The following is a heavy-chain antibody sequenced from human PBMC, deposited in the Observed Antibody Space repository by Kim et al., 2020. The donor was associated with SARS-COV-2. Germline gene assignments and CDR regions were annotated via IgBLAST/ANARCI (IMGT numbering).Heavy chain of an antibody. V-gene: IGHV3-23*01. J-gene: IGHJ5*01. CDR2: FSGSGGST. Sequence: GGSLRLSCAASGFTFSSYAMSWVRQAPGKGLEWVSSFSGSGGSTYYANSVKGRFTISRENYKNTQYLQMNSLRAEDTAVYYCAKGVGTAFNVYDSWGQGTLVTVSS. D-gene: IGHD5-18*01. CDR1: GFTFSSYA. CDR3: AKGVGTAFNVYDS.